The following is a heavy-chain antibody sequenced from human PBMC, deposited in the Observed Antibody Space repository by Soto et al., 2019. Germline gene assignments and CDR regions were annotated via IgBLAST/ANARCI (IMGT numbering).Heavy chain of an antibody. CDR2: IIPIFGTA. Sequence: QVQLVQSGAEVKKPGSSVKVSCKASGGTFSSYAISWVRQAPGQGLEWMGGIIPIFGTANYEQKFQGRVKITADESTSTAYMELSSRRSEDTAVYYCAREGDGYSYGYGYWGQGTLVTVSS. CDR3: AREGDGYSYGYGY. CDR1: GGTFSSYA. D-gene: IGHD5-18*01. J-gene: IGHJ4*02. V-gene: IGHV1-69*01.